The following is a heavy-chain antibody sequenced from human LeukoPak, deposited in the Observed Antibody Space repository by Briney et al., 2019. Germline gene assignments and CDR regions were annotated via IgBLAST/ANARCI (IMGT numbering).Heavy chain of an antibody. CDR3: ARARVPYAYYFDY. J-gene: IGHJ4*02. CDR1: GGSISSYY. CDR2: IFYSGST. D-gene: IGHD2-2*01. V-gene: IGHV4-59*01. Sequence: SETLSLTCTVSGGSISSYYWSWIRQPPGKGLEWIGDIFYSGSTNYNPSLKSRVTISVDTSKNQFSLKLTSVTPADTAVYYCARARVPYAYYFDYWGQGTLVTVSS.